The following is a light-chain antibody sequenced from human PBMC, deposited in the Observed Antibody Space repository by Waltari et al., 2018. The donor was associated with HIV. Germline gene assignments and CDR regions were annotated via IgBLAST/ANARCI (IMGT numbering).Light chain of an antibody. Sequence: DIQMTQSPSSLSASVGDRVTITCRASQRISNYLNWYQQKPGKAPKLLIYAASTLQSGVPSRFSGSGSGTDFTLTISILLPEDLATYFCQQSYTTSYSFGQGTKLQIK. CDR1: QRISNY. CDR3: QQSYTTSYS. CDR2: AAS. J-gene: IGKJ2*03. V-gene: IGKV1-39*01.